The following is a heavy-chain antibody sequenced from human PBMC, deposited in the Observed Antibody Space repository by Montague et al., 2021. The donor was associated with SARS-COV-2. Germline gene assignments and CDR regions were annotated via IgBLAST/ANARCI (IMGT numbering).Heavy chain of an antibody. CDR1: GGSISSSSYY. CDR2: IYYSGST. Sequence: SETLSLTCTVSGGSISSSSYYWGWIRQPSGKGLEWIGSIYYSGSTYYNPSLKSQVTISVDTSKNQFSLKLSSVTAADTAVYYCARLPDQLLWFGELFDYWGQGTLVTVSS. J-gene: IGHJ4*02. D-gene: IGHD3-10*01. CDR3: ARLPDQLLWFGELFDY. V-gene: IGHV4-39*01.